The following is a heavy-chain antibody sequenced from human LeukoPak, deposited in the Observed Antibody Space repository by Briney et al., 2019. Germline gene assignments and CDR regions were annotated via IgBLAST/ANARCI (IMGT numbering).Heavy chain of an antibody. J-gene: IGHJ4*02. V-gene: IGHV1-2*02. CDR3: AAADSGSYSTLDY. D-gene: IGHD1-26*01. CDR1: GYTFTGYY. CDR2: INSNSGGT. Sequence: ASVKVSCKASGYTFTGYYMHWVRQAPGQGLEWMGWINSNSGGTNYAQKFQGRVTMTRDTSISTAYMELSRLRSDDTAVYYCAAADSGSYSTLDYWGQGTLVTVSS.